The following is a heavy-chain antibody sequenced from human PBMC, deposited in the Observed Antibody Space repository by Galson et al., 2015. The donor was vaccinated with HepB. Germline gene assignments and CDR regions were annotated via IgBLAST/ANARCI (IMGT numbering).Heavy chain of an antibody. CDR3: ARALYSSRAIALWFDP. CDR2: ISDYNGNK. J-gene: IGHJ5*02. D-gene: IGHD6-13*01. Sequence: SVKVSCKASGYTFTSYGISWVRQAPGQGLEWMGWISDYNGNKNYAQNLQGRVTITTDTSTSTAYMDLRSLRSDDTAVYYCARALYSSRAIALWFDPWGQGTLVTVSS. CDR1: GYTFTSYG. V-gene: IGHV1-18*01.